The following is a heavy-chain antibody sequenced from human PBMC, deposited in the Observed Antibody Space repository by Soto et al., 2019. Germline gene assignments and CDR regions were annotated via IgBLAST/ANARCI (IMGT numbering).Heavy chain of an antibody. J-gene: IGHJ4*02. V-gene: IGHV3-23*01. D-gene: IGHD2-21*01. CDR2: ISGGGDST. CDR3: AKLPGESWGYFDY. CDR1: GFTFSTNA. Sequence: EVQLLESGGGLVQPGGSLRLSCAASGFTFSTNAMSWVRQAPGKGLEWVSGISGGGDSTYYADSVKGRFTISRDNSRNTLCLQGNSLRAEDTAVYYCAKLPGESWGYFDYWGQGTLVTVSS.